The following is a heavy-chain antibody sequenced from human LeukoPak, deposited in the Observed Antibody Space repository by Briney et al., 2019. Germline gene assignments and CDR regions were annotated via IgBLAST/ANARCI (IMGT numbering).Heavy chain of an antibody. D-gene: IGHD1-26*01. CDR3: ARDVGARAFDY. Sequence: GASVKVSCKASGYTFTSYYMHWVRQAPGQGLEWMGIINPSGGSTSYAQKFQGRVTMTRDTSTITVYMELSSLRSEDTAVYYCARDVGARAFDYWGQGTLVTVSS. CDR1: GYTFTSYY. CDR2: INPSGGST. V-gene: IGHV1-46*01. J-gene: IGHJ4*02.